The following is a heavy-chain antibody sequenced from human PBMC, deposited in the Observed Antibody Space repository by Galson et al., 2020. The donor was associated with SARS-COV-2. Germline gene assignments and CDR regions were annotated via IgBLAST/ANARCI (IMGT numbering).Heavy chain of an antibody. CDR3: ATNPIGIGYCSGGSCYSKYSHYYMDV. D-gene: IGHD2-15*01. V-gene: IGHV1-69*04. Sequence: SVKVSCKASGGTFSNSDINWVRQAPGQGLEWIGTIIPIISKANYAQKFQGRVTIIADKSTGTAYMELNSLRSEDTAVYYCATNPIGIGYCSGGSCYSKYSHYYMDVWGKGTTVTVSS. CDR1: GGTFSNSD. J-gene: IGHJ6*03. CDR2: IIPIISKA.